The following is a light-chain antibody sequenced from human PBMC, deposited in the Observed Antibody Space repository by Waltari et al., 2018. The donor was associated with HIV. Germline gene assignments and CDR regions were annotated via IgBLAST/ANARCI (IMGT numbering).Light chain of an antibody. J-gene: IGLJ1*01. CDR1: SSDVGGYNR. V-gene: IGLV2-18*02. CDR2: EGS. CDR3: NSFTSSTTYV. Sequence: QSALTQPPSVSGSPGQSVTISCTGTSSDVGGYNRVTWYQQPPGTVPKVIIFEGSNRPSGVPDRFSGSKSGNTASLTISGLQAEDEADYYCNSFTSSTTYVFGTGTKVTVL.